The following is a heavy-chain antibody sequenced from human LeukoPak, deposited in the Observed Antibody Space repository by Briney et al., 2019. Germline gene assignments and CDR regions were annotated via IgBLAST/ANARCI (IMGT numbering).Heavy chain of an antibody. CDR2: ICPGDSDT. Sequence: GESLKISCKGSGYSFTSYWIGWVRQMPGKGLEWMGIICPGDSDTRYSPSFQGQVTISADKSISTAYLQWSSLKASDTAMYYCARTNYDFWSGYWFDPWGQGTLVTVSS. V-gene: IGHV5-51*01. J-gene: IGHJ5*02. CDR3: ARTNYDFWSGYWFDP. CDR1: GYSFTSYW. D-gene: IGHD3-3*01.